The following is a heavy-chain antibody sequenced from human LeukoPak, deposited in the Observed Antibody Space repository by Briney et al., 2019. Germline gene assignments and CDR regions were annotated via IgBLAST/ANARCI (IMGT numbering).Heavy chain of an antibody. Sequence: PGGSLRLSCAASGFTFSSYEMNWVRQAPGKGLEWVSYISSSGSTIYYVDSVKGRFTISRDNAKNSLYLQMNSLRAEDTAVYYCARDLGYSSGPNYWGQGTRVTVSS. CDR1: GFTFSSYE. CDR2: ISSSGSTI. V-gene: IGHV3-48*03. D-gene: IGHD6-19*01. J-gene: IGHJ4*02. CDR3: ARDLGYSSGPNY.